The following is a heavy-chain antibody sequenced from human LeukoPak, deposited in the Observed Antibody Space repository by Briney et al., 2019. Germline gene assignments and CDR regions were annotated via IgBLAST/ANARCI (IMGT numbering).Heavy chain of an antibody. Sequence: SETLSLTCTVSGGSISSYYWSWIRQPPGKGLEWIGYIYYSGSTNYNPSLKSRVTISVYTSKNQFSLKLSSVTAADTAVYYCARAGSSSWTSYSYYDMDVWGKGTTVTVSS. D-gene: IGHD6-13*01. V-gene: IGHV4-59*01. CDR3: ARAGSSSWTSYSYYDMDV. CDR1: GGSISSYY. J-gene: IGHJ6*04. CDR2: IYYSGST.